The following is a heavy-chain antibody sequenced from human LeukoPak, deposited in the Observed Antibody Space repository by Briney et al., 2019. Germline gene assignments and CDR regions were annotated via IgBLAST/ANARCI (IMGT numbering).Heavy chain of an antibody. CDR1: GYSFTSYW. D-gene: IGHD3-22*01. CDR3: ARRWVTYDSSGYYFDY. CDR2: IYPGDSDT. V-gene: IGHV5-51*01. J-gene: IGHJ4*02. Sequence: GESLKISCTGSGYSFTSYWIGWVRQMPGKGLGWMGIIYPGDSDTRYSPSFQGQVTISADKSISTAYLQWSSLKASDTAMYYCARRWVTYDSSGYYFDYWGQGTLVTVSS.